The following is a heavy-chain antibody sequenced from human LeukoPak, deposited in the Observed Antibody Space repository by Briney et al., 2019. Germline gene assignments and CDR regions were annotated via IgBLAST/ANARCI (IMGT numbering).Heavy chain of an antibody. J-gene: IGHJ4*02. CDR3: AEDMGHYYDSSGYYYGLDY. Sequence: GGSLRLSCAASGFTFDDYAMHWVRQAPGKGLEWVSGISWNSGSIGYADSVKGRFTISRDNAKNSLYLQMNSLRAEDMALYYCAEDMGHYYDSSGYYYGLDYWGQGTLVTVSS. CDR2: ISWNSGSI. V-gene: IGHV3-9*03. CDR1: GFTFDDYA. D-gene: IGHD3-22*01.